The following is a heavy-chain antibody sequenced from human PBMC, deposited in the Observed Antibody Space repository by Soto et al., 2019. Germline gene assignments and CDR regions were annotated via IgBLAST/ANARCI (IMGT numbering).Heavy chain of an antibody. D-gene: IGHD2-2*01. CDR3: AKDMGFVAVVPPVDAGYGLDV. CDR2: ISSDGSNK. V-gene: IGHV3-30*18. J-gene: IGHJ6*02. Sequence: VQLVESGGGGVQPGRSLRLSCAASGFIFSSAGMHWVRQAPGKGLEWVAVISSDGSNKFYADSMKGRFTISRDNSKNTLYLQMNSLRVEDTAVYFCAKDMGFVAVVPPVDAGYGLDVWGQGTTVTVSS. CDR1: GFIFSSAG.